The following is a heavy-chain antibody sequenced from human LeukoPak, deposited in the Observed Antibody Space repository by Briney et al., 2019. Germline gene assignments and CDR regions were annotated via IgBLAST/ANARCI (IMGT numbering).Heavy chain of an antibody. Sequence: SVKVSCKASGYTFTGYYMHWVRQAPGQGLEWMGRIIPIFGTANYAQKFQGRVTITTDESTSTAYMELSSLRSEDTAVYYCARDSYYYDSSLRHWGQGTLVTVSS. V-gene: IGHV1-69*05. J-gene: IGHJ1*01. CDR1: GYTFTGYY. CDR2: IIPIFGTA. CDR3: ARDSYYYDSSLRH. D-gene: IGHD3-22*01.